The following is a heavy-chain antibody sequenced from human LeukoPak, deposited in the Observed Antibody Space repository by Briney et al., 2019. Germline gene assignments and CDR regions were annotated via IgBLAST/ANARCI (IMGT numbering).Heavy chain of an antibody. V-gene: IGHV1-2*02. CDR2: SNPNSGGT. D-gene: IGHD2-15*01. CDR3: ALVVVAATYAFDT. J-gene: IGHJ3*02. Sequence: ASVKVSCKASGYTFTVYNMHWVRHAPGQGLEWMGGSNPNSGGTNYAQKFQGRVNMTRETSIRTAYMRLSRLRSDDAAVYYCALVVVAATYAFDTWGQGTMVTVSS. CDR1: GYTFTVYN.